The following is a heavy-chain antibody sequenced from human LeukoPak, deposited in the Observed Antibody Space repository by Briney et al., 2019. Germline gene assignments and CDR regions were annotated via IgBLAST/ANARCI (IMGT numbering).Heavy chain of an antibody. Sequence: GASVKVSCKASGCTFTSYGISWVRQSPGQGLEWMGWISAYNGNTNYAQKLQGRVTVTTDTSTSTAYMELRSLRSDDTAVYYCASMPPPDNEIGWFDPWGQGTLVTVSS. V-gene: IGHV1-18*01. CDR3: ASMPPPDNEIGWFDP. J-gene: IGHJ5*02. CDR1: GCTFTSYG. CDR2: ISAYNGNT. D-gene: IGHD2-2*01.